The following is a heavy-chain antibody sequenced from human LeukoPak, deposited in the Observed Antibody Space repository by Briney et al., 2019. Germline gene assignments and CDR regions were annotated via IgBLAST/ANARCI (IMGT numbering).Heavy chain of an antibody. CDR1: GFTFSTYC. CDR3: VRDFRSAHY. Sequence: GGSLRLSCAASGFTFSTYCMHWVRQAPGKGPMWVSRICPDGTVTNYADSVKARFIISRDNARNTVYLQMNSLRVEDTAVYYCVRDFRSAHYWGQGTLVTVSS. J-gene: IGHJ4*02. V-gene: IGHV3-74*01. CDR2: ICPDGTVT.